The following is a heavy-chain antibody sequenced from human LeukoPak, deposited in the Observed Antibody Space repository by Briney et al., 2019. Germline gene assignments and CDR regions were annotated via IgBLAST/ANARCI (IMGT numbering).Heavy chain of an antibody. V-gene: IGHV4-4*07. CDR2: IYTSGSI. J-gene: IGHJ4*02. D-gene: IGHD3-10*01. CDR1: GGSISSYY. CDR3: ARDPSGSGYFDY. Sequence: SETLSLTCTVSGGSISSYYWSWIRQPAGKGLEWIGRIYTSGSITYNPSLKSRVSMSVDTSKNQFSLKLSSVTAADTAVYYCARDPSGSGYFDYWGQGTLVTVSS.